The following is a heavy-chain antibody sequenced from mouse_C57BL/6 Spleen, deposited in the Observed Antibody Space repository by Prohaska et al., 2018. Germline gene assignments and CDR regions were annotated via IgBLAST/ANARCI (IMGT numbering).Heavy chain of an antibody. V-gene: IGHV1-36*01. CDR2: VYPYNGGT. Sequence: HGKRLAWIGLVYPYNGGTSYNQKFKGKATLTVDTSSSTAYMELNSLTSEDSAVYYCALIYYDYDGYAMDYWIQGILVTVTS. J-gene: IGHJ4*01. CDR3: ALIYYDYDGYAMDY. D-gene: IGHD2-4*01.